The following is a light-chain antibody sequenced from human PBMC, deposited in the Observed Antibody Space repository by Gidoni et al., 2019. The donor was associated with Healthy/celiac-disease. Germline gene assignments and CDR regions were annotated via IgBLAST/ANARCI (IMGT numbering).Light chain of an antibody. CDR3: QQYGSSSGA. CDR2: GAS. V-gene: IGKV3-20*01. Sequence: ESVLTQSPGTLSLSPGERATLSCRASQAVSNSYLAWYVQKPGQAPRLLSYGASNRATGTPHRFSGSGSGTDFTLTTSRLEPEDFATYYCQQYGSSSGAFGQGTKVEIK. CDR1: QAVSNSY. J-gene: IGKJ1*01.